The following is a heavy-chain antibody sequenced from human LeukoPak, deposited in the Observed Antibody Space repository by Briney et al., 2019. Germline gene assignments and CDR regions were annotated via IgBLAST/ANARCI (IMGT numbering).Heavy chain of an antibody. CDR1: VFIFNYFT. Sequence: GCLRLSCATSVFIFNYFTTSWVCETPRERLWRGSGIVGREGHTYYADSVKGRFSISRDNSKKTLFLQMNSLRAEDTAVYYCAKSGYSRGWFRAFDIWGQGTLVTVSS. CDR2: IVGREGHT. J-gene: IGHJ3*02. CDR3: AKSGYSRGWFRAFDI. V-gene: IGHV3-23*01. D-gene: IGHD6-19*01.